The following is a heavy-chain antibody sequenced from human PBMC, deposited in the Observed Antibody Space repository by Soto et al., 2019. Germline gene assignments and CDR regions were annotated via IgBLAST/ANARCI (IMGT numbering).Heavy chain of an antibody. CDR1: GCSTYTYY. D-gene: IGHD2-2*01. V-gene: IGHV4-59*01. CDR2: ISDGGNT. Sequence: PSETXSLTCNVSGCSTYTYYLNWIRQSPGKGLEWIGYISDGGNTNYNPSLKGRGTISVDTSKKQVSLKLSSVTAADTARYFCAGYCSSSICTEDHLFALEVWGQGTTVTVYS. J-gene: IGHJ6*02. CDR3: AGYCSSSICTEDHLFALEV.